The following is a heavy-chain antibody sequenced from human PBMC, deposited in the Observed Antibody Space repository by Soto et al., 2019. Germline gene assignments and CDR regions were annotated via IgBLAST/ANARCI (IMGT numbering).Heavy chain of an antibody. CDR1: GFTFSGYW. Sequence: PGGSLRLSCAASGFTFSGYWMHWVRQAPGKGLVWVSRINSDGSSTSYADSVKGRFTISRDNAKNTLYLQMNSLRAEDTAVYYCARSGGAARGPTNNYYYYGMDGWGQGTTSTVAS. CDR2: INSDGSST. V-gene: IGHV3-74*01. CDR3: ARSGGAARGPTNNYYYYGMDG. J-gene: IGHJ6*02. D-gene: IGHD6-6*01.